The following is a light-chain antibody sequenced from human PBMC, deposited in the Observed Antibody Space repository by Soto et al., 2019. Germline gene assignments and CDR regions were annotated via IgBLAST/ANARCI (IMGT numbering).Light chain of an antibody. CDR3: QQYASSPRT. Sequence: EVVMTQSPATLSVSPGERATLSCRASQSFTTSQLAWYQQKPGQAPRVLIFGASSRATGIPDRFSGSGSGTDFTLTIGRLEPEDSAVYYCQQYASSPRTFGQGTTVEIK. CDR1: QSFTTSQ. J-gene: IGKJ1*01. CDR2: GAS. V-gene: IGKV3-20*01.